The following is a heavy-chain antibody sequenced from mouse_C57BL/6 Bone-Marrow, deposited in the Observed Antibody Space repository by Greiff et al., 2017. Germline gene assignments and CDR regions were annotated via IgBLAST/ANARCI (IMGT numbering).Heavy chain of an antibody. V-gene: IGHV1-15*01. Sequence: QVQLQQSGAELVRPGASVTLSCKASGYTFTDYEMHWVKQTPVHGLEWIGAIDPETGGTAYNQKFKGKAILTADKSSSKAYMELRSLTSEDSAVYYCTRVPQLARQYYFDYWGQGTTLTVSS. CDR2: IDPETGGT. CDR3: TRVPQLARQYYFDY. D-gene: IGHD4-1*02. CDR1: GYTFTDYE. J-gene: IGHJ2*01.